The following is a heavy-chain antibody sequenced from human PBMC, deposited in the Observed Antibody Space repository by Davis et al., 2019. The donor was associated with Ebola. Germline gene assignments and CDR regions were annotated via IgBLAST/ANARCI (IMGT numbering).Heavy chain of an antibody. CDR2: LSDDGTKE. CDR1: GFSFSGYG. D-gene: IGHD2-8*02. J-gene: IGHJ4*02. CDR3: AKSFLITGSHMSEFRGVDY. V-gene: IGHV3-30*18. Sequence: GESLKISCSASGFSFSGYGMHWVRQAPGKGLEWVGGLSDDGTKEMYADFVRGRVTISRDNSKNTLSLQMDSLRADDTAVYYCAKSFLITGSHMSEFRGVDYWGQGTVVTVSS.